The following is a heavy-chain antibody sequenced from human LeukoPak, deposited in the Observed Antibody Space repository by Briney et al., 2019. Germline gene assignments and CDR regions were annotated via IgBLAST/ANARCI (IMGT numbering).Heavy chain of an antibody. D-gene: IGHD2-15*01. V-gene: IGHV3-66*01. CDR3: ASSSGGYCSGGSCNWNDY. J-gene: IGHJ4*02. CDR2: IYSGGST. CDR1: GFTVSSNY. Sequence: GGSLRLSCAAAGFTVSSNYMSWVRQAPGKGLEWVSVIYSGGSTYYADSVKGRFTISRDNSKNTLYLQMNSLRAEDTAVYYCASSSGGYCSGGSCNWNDYWGQGTLVTASS.